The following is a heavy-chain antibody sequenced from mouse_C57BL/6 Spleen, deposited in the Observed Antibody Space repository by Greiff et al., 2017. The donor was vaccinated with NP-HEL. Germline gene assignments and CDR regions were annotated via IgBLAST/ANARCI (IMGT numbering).Heavy chain of an antibody. V-gene: IGHV1-64*01. Sequence: QVQLKQPGAELVKPGASVKLSCKASGYTFTSYWMHWVKQRPGQGLEWIGMIHPNSGSTNYNEKFKSKATLTVDKSSSTAYMQLSSLTSEDSAVYYCQSTMVPYYAMDYWGQGTSVTVSS. J-gene: IGHJ4*01. CDR3: QSTMVPYYAMDY. CDR1: GYTFTSYW. CDR2: IHPNSGST. D-gene: IGHD2-2*01.